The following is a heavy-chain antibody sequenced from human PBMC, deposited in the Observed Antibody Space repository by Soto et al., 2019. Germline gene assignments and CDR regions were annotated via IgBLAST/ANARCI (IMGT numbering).Heavy chain of an antibody. Sequence: SETLSLTCTVSGGSISSYYWSWIRQPPGKGLEWIGYIYYSGSTNYNPSLKSRVTISVDTSKNQFSLKLSSVTAADTAVYYCARRFGYSSSWLDYWGQGTLVTVSS. J-gene: IGHJ4*02. CDR2: IYYSGST. CDR1: GGSISSYY. V-gene: IGHV4-59*01. D-gene: IGHD6-13*01. CDR3: ARRFGYSSSWLDY.